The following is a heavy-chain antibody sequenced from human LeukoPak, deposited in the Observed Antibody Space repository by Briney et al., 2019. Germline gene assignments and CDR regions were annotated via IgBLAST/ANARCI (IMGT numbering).Heavy chain of an antibody. D-gene: IGHD5-12*01. CDR3: ASSPGGYRSVVPFDY. Sequence: GGSLRLSCAASGFTFTTYGMNWVRQAPGKGLEWVSSISGSGSHTYYAGSVKGRLTTSRDNARKILYPQINSLRAEDTAVYYCASSPGGYRSVVPFDYWAREPWSPSPQ. CDR2: ISGSGSHT. CDR1: GFTFTTYG. V-gene: IGHV3-23*01. J-gene: IGHJ4*02.